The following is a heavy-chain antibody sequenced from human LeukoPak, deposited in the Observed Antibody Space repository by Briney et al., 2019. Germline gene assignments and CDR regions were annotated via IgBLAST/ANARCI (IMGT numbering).Heavy chain of an antibody. Sequence: SETLSLTCAVSGGSFSSYYWSWIRQPPGKGLEWIGEIDHSGSTNYNPSLKSRVTISVDTSKSQFSLQLSSVTAADTAVYYCARSPIAARRTPFDYWGQGTLVTVSS. CDR3: ARSPIAARRTPFDY. D-gene: IGHD6-6*01. J-gene: IGHJ4*02. CDR1: GGSFSSYY. V-gene: IGHV4-34*01. CDR2: IDHSGST.